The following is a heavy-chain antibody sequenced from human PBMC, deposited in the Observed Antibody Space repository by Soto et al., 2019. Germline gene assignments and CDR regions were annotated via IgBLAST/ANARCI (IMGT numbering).Heavy chain of an antibody. CDR2: FDPEDGET. Sequence: ASVKVSCKVSGCTLTELSMHWVRQAPGKGLEWMGGFDPEDGETIYAQKFQGRVTMTEDTSTDTAYMELSSLRSEDTAVYYCATVGVMITPHDAFDIWGQGTMVTVSS. D-gene: IGHD3-9*01. J-gene: IGHJ3*02. CDR1: GCTLTELS. CDR3: ATVGVMITPHDAFDI. V-gene: IGHV1-24*01.